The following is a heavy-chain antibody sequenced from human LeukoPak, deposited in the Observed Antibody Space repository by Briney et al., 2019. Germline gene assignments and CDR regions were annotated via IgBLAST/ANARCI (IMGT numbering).Heavy chain of an antibody. CDR1: GYTFTSYG. V-gene: IGHV1-18*01. Sequence: ASVKVSCKASGYTFTSYGISWVRQAPGQGLEWMGWISAYNGNTNYAQKLQGRVTMTTDTSTSTAYMELRSLRSEDTAVYYCAGVGDYYDSSLDAFDIWGQGTMVTVSS. D-gene: IGHD3-22*01. CDR2: ISAYNGNT. J-gene: IGHJ3*02. CDR3: AGVGDYYDSSLDAFDI.